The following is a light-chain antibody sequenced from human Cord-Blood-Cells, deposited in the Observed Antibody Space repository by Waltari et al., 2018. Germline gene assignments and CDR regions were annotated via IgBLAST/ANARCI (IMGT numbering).Light chain of an antibody. J-gene: IGLJ2*01. Sequence: QSVLTQPPSVSGAPGQRVTISCTGSSSNIGAGYDLHWYQQLPGTAPKLLIYGNSNRPSGVPDRFSGPKSGTSASLAITGLQAEDEADYYCQSYDSSLSVVFGGGTKLTVL. CDR2: GNS. CDR1: SSNIGAGYD. CDR3: QSYDSSLSVV. V-gene: IGLV1-40*01.